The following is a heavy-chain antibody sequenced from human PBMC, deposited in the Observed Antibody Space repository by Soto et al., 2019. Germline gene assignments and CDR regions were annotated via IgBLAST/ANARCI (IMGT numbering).Heavy chain of an antibody. D-gene: IGHD3-16*01. V-gene: IGHV3-30-3*01. Sequence: QVQLVESGGGVVQPGRALRLSCAPSGFTFSSYAMHWVLQAPGKGLEWVAVISYDGSNKYYADSVKGRFTISRDNSKNTLYLQMNSLRAEDTAVYYCARVYEGDYFDYWGQGTLVTVSS. CDR1: GFTFSSYA. CDR2: ISYDGSNK. J-gene: IGHJ4*02. CDR3: ARVYEGDYFDY.